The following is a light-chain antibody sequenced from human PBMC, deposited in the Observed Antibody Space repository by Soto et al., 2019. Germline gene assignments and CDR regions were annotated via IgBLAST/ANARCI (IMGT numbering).Light chain of an antibody. CDR1: QGISNH. J-gene: IGKJ1*01. CDR2: AAS. V-gene: IGKV1-27*01. CDR3: QKYNSAPRT. Sequence: DIQMTQSPSSLSASVGDRVTITCRASQGISNHLAWYQQKPGQVPKLLIYAASTLQSGVPSRFSGSGSGTDFTRTISSLQPEDVATYYCQKYNSAPRTFGQGTKVEIK.